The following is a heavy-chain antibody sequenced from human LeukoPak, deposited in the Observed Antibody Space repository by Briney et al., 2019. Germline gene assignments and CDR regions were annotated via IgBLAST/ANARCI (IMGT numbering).Heavy chain of an antibody. Sequence: SVKVSCKASGGTFSSYAISWVRQTPRHRIERMAGIIPIFGPANYAQKFQGRVTITADKSTSTAYMELSSLRSEDTAVYYCASTPQWLVPQNFDYWGQGTLVTVSS. J-gene: IGHJ4*02. CDR3: ASTPQWLVPQNFDY. D-gene: IGHD6-19*01. CDR2: IIPIFGPA. V-gene: IGHV1-69*06. CDR1: GGTFSSYA.